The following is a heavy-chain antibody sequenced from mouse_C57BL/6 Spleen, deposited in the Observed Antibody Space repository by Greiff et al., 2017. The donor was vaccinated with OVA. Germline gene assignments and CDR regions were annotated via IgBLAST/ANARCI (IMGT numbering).Heavy chain of an antibody. D-gene: IGHD1-1*01. CDR3: ATLYGSSPWFAY. V-gene: IGHV1-18*01. Sequence: VQLQQSGPELVKPGASVKIPCKASGYTFTDYNMDWVKQSHGKSLEWIGDINPNNGGTIYNQKFKGKATLTVDKSSSTAYMELRSLTSEDTAVYYCATLYGSSPWFAYWGQGTLVTVSA. CDR1: GYTFTDYN. J-gene: IGHJ3*01. CDR2: INPNNGGT.